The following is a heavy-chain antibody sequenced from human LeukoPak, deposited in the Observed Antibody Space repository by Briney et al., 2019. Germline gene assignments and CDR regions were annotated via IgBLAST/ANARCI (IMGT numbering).Heavy chain of an antibody. CDR2: IYYSGST. V-gene: IGHV4-31*03. D-gene: IGHD5-18*01. J-gene: IGHJ4*02. CDR3: ARVVDTAMVWFDY. CDR1: GGSISSGGYY. Sequence: SETLSLTCTVSGGSISSGGYYWSWIRQHPGKGQEWIGYIYYSGSTYYNPSLKSRVTISVDTSKNQFSLKLSSVTAADTAVYYCARVVDTAMVWFDYWGQGTLVTVSS.